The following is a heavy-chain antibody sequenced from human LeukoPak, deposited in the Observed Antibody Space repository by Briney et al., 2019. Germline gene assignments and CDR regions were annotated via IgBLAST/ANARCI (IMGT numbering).Heavy chain of an antibody. V-gene: IGHV4-4*02. J-gene: IGHJ3*02. CDR1: GGSISSTHW. CDR2: IFQSGRT. CDR3: ARGYSGHYYAFDI. D-gene: IGHD1-26*01. Sequence: SGTLSLTCAVSGGSISSTHWWSWVRQPPGKGLKWIGEIFQSGRTNYNPSLKSRVTISVDKSRNQFSLKLSSVTAADTAVYYCARGYSGHYYAFDIWGQGTMVTVSS.